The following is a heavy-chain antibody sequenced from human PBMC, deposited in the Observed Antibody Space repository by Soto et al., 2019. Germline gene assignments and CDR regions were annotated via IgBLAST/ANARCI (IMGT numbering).Heavy chain of an antibody. CDR3: ASWPGIAGYYYYGMDV. V-gene: IGHV1-69*13. J-gene: IGHJ6*02. Sequence: SVKVSCKASGGTFSSYAISWVRQAPGQGLEWMGGIIPIFGTANYAQKFQGRVTITADESTSTAYMGLSSLRSEETAVYYCASWPGIAGYYYYGMDVWGQGTTVTVSS. D-gene: IGHD1-26*01. CDR2: IIPIFGTA. CDR1: GGTFSSYA.